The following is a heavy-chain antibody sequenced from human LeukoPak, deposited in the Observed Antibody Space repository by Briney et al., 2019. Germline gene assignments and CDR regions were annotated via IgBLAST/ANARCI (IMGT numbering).Heavy chain of an antibody. V-gene: IGHV3-21*01. CDR1: GFTFSSYS. CDR2: ISSSSSYI. CDR3: AREADFGFDY. D-gene: IGHD3/OR15-3a*01. Sequence: GGSLRLSCAASGFTFSSYSMNWVRQAPGKGLEWVSSISSSSSYIYYADSVKGRFTISRDNSKNTLYLQMNSLRAEGTAVYYCAREADFGFDYWGQGTLVTVSS. J-gene: IGHJ4*02.